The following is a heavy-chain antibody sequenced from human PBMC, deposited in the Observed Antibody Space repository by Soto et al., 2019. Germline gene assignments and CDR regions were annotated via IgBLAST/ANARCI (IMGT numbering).Heavy chain of an antibody. CDR3: AMAGYYYGSGTKRNAFDI. J-gene: IGHJ3*02. CDR2: INPNSGGT. Sequence: ASVKVSCKASGYTFTGYYMHWVRQAPGQGLEWMGWINPNSGGTNYAQKFQGWVTMTRDTSISTAYMELSRLRSDDTAVYYCAMAGYYYGSGTKRNAFDIWGQGTMVTVSS. CDR1: GYTFTGYY. V-gene: IGHV1-2*04. D-gene: IGHD3-10*01.